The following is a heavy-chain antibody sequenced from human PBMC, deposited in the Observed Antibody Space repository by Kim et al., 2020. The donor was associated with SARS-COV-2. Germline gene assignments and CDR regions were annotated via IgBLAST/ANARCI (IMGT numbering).Heavy chain of an antibody. CDR2: ISAYNGNT. J-gene: IGHJ4*02. D-gene: IGHD6-19*01. CDR3: ARDPRDVKQWLVRTDY. CDR1: GYTFTSYG. Sequence: ASVKVSCKASGYTFTSYGISWVRQAPGQGLEWMGWISAYNGNTNYAQKLQGRVTMTTDTSTSTAYMELRSLRSDDTAVYYCARDPRDVKQWLVRTDYWGQGTLVTVSS. V-gene: IGHV1-18*01.